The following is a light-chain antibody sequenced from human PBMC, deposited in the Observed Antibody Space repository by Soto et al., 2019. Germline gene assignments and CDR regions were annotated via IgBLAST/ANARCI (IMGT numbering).Light chain of an antibody. CDR1: QSVSSSY. CDR2: GTS. J-gene: IGKJ1*01. Sequence: EIVLTQSPGTLSLSPGERATISCRASQSVSSSYLARYQQKPGQAPRLLIYGTSSRATAIPDRFSGSGSGTDFTLTISRLEPEDFAVYYCQQYGSSSWTFGQGTKVDIK. V-gene: IGKV3-20*01. CDR3: QQYGSSSWT.